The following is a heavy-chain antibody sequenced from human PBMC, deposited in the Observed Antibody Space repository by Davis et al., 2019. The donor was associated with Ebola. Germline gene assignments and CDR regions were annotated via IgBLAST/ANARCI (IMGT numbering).Heavy chain of an antibody. CDR3: TRGSYGGNSVY. Sequence: GEPLKISCTTSGFTFGDFTMSWFRQAPGMGLEWVTFIRTKAYGATTEYAASVKGRFTISRDDSKSIVYLQMNSLKAEDTAVYYCTRGSYGGNSVYWGQGTLVTVSS. CDR2: IRTKAYGATT. CDR1: GFTFGDFT. J-gene: IGHJ4*02. V-gene: IGHV3-49*03. D-gene: IGHD4-23*01.